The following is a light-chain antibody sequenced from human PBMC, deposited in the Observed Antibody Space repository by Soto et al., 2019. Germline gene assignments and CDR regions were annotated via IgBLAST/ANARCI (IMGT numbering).Light chain of an antibody. Sequence: QSALTQPASVSGSPGQSITIACTGTNRDVGSYNLVSWYQQRPGEAPKLIISEVRNRPSGISYRFTGSKSGNTASLTISGLQAEDEADYYCRSYTTNSTLVFGGGTKVTVL. J-gene: IGLJ3*02. CDR1: NRDVGSYNL. CDR3: RSYTTNSTLV. CDR2: EVR. V-gene: IGLV2-14*01.